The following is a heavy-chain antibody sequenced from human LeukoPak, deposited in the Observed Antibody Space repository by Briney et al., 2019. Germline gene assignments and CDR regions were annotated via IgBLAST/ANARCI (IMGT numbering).Heavy chain of an antibody. CDR1: GGSISSGGYS. Sequence: SETLSLTCAVSGGSISSGGYSWSWIRQPPGKGLEWIGYIYHSGSTNYNPSLKSRVTISVDTSKNQFSLKLSSVTAADTAVYYCARRRYGDYDYWGQGALVTVSS. V-gene: IGHV4-30-2*01. CDR3: ARRRYGDYDY. D-gene: IGHD4-17*01. J-gene: IGHJ4*02. CDR2: IYHSGST.